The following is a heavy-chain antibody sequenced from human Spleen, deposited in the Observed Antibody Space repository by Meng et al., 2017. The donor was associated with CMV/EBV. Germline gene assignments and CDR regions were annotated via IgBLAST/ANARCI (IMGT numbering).Heavy chain of an antibody. V-gene: IGHV1-18*01. J-gene: IGHJ4*02. CDR2: ISAYNGNT. CDR1: GYNFIGYG. Sequence: SCEASGYNFIGYGIGWVRQAPGQGLEWMGWISAYNGNTNYAPRVQGRVTMTRDTSTSTAYMELRSLRSDDTAVYYCARVAQFRLLEYWGQGTLVTVSS. CDR3: ARVAQFRLLEY. D-gene: IGHD2-21*02.